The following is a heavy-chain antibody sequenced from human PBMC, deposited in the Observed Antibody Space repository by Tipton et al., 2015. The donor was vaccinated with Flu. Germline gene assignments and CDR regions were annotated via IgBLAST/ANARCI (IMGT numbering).Heavy chain of an antibody. J-gene: IGHJ3*02. CDR1: GFTFSDYW. V-gene: IGHV3-7*01. Sequence: SLRLSCEASGFTFSDYWMTWVRQAPGKGLEWVANMNQDGSKIYYVDSVKGRFTISRDNAKSTLHLQMNSPRVEDTALYYCASSRVMAGYDIWGQGTMVTVSS. CDR3: ASSRVMAGYDI. D-gene: IGHD3-16*01. CDR2: MNQDGSKI.